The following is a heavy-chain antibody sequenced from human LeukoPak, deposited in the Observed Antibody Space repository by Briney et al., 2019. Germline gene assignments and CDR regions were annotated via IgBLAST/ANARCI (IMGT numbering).Heavy chain of an antibody. V-gene: IGHV4-34*01. Sequence: PSETLSLTCAVYGGSFSGYYWSWIRQPPGKGLEWIGEINHSGSTNYNPSLKSRVTISVDTSKNQFSLKLSSVTAADTAVYYCARVWWQQLVLDYWGQGTLVTVSS. CDR2: INHSGST. J-gene: IGHJ4*02. D-gene: IGHD6-13*01. CDR1: GGSFSGYY. CDR3: ARVWWQQLVLDY.